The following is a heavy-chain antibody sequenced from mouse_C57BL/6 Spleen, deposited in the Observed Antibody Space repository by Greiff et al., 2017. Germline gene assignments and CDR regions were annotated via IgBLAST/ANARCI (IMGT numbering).Heavy chain of an antibody. CDR3: TVYYDCVWFAY. CDR1: GFTFSDAW. CDR2: ISKKANNHAT. V-gene: IGHV6-6*01. D-gene: IGHD2-4*01. J-gene: IGHJ3*01. Sequence: VKLEEFGGGLVQPVASMILSCASPGFTFSDAWMLWLRQSLEKGLEWVAEISKKANNHATYYAVSVKESITISRDDSKSSVYLQMNSLRAEDTGIYYCTVYYDCVWFAYWGQGTLVTVSA.